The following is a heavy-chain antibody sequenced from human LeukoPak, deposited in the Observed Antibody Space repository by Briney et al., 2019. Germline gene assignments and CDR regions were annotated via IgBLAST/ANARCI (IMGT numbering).Heavy chain of an antibody. CDR2: IIPIFGTA. Sequence: SAKVSSKASGGTSSSYATSWVRQGPGQGVEWMGGIIPIFGTANYAQKFQGRVTITADESTSTAYMELSSLRSEDTAVYYCASRDYDILTGPGGYYGMDVWGQGTTVTVS. CDR1: GGTSSSYA. CDR3: ASRDYDILTGPGGYYGMDV. D-gene: IGHD3-9*01. V-gene: IGHV1-69*13. J-gene: IGHJ6*02.